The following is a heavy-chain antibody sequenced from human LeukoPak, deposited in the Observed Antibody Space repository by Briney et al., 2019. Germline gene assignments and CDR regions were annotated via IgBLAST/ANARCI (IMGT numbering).Heavy chain of an antibody. CDR1: GYTFTGYY. V-gene: IGHV1-2*06. CDR2: INPNSGGT. D-gene: IGHD1-26*01. Sequence: ASVKVSCKASGYTFTGYYMHWVRQAPGQGLEWMGRINPNSGGTNYAQKFQGRVTMTRDTSISTAYMELSRLRSDDTAVYYCAREVSGELLSSRWFHPWGQGTLVTVSS. J-gene: IGHJ5*02. CDR3: AREVSGELLSSRWFHP.